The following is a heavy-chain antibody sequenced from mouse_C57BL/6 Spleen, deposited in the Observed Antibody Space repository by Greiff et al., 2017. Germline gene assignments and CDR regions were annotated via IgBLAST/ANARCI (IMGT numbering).Heavy chain of an antibody. CDR2: IEPENGDT. CDR1: GFNIKDDY. CDR3: TTEAWFAY. J-gene: IGHJ3*01. V-gene: IGHV14-4*01. Sequence: EVQLQQSGAELVRPGASVKLSCTASGFNIKDDYMHWVKQRPEQGLEWIGWIEPENGDTEYASKFQGKATITADTSSNTAYLQLSSLTSEDTAVYYCTTEAWFAYWGQGTLVTVSA.